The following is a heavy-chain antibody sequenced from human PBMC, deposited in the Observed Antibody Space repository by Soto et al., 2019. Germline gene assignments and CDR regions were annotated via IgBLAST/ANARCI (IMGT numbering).Heavy chain of an antibody. CDR2: ISYDGSNK. D-gene: IGHD6-13*01. CDR1: GFTFSSYA. CDR3: AREKIAAAPGYFDY. V-gene: IGHV3-30-3*01. J-gene: IGHJ4*02. Sequence: QVQLVESGGGVVQPGRSLRLSCAASGFTFSSYAMHWVRQAPGKGLEWVAVISYDGSNKYYADSVKGRFTISRDNSKNTLYLQMNSLRAEDTAVYYCAREKIAAAPGYFDYWGQGTLVTVSS.